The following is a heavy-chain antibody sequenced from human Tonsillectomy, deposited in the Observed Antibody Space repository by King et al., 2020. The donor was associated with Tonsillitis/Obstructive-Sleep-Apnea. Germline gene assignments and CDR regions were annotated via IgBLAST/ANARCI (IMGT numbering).Heavy chain of an antibody. CDR2: ISYDGSNK. J-gene: IGHJ6*02. V-gene: IGHV3-30*18. D-gene: IGHD3-9*01. CDR1: GFIFSNYG. CDR3: AKEGNILTGYWGYYVLDV. Sequence: VQLVESGGGVVQPGRSLRLSCAASGFIFSNYGMHWVRQVPGKGLEWVAVISYDGSNKYYADSVKGRFTISRDNSQNTLYLNTNSLRAEDTAVYYCAKEGNILTGYWGYYVLDVWGQGTTVTVSS.